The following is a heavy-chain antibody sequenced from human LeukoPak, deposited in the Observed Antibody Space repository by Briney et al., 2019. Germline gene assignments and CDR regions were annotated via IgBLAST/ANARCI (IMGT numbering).Heavy chain of an antibody. V-gene: IGHV4-59*01. CDR3: ASGPYPAAGTDHQFDY. D-gene: IGHD6-13*01. CDR1: GASISTYY. Sequence: SETLSLTCTVSGASISTYYWSWIRQPPGKGLEWIAYAYYSGITHYNPSLKSRVTISTDTSKNQFSLRLTSVTAADTAVYYCASGPYPAAGTDHQFDYWGQGTLVTVFS. J-gene: IGHJ4*02. CDR2: AYYSGIT.